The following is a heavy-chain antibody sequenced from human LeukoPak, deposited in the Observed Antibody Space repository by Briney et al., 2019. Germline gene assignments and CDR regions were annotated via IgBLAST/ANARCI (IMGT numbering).Heavy chain of an antibody. V-gene: IGHV4-34*01. CDR1: GGSFSGYY. CDR2: ISHSGST. CDR3: ARGPGLWSFDY. D-gene: IGHD5-18*01. Sequence: SETLSLTCAVYGGSFSGYYWSWIRQPPGKGLEWIGEISHSGSTNYNPSLKSRVTISVDTSKNQFSLKLSSVTAADTAVYYCARGPGLWSFDYWGQGTLVTVSS. J-gene: IGHJ4*02.